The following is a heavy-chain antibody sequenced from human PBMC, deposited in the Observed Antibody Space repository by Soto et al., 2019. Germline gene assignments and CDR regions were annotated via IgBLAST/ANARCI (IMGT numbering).Heavy chain of an antibody. CDR1: GYPFNSYG. D-gene: IGHD2-21*01. J-gene: IGHJ3*01. Sequence: SVKVSCKSSGYPFNSYGIAWVRQAPGQGLEWMGWINTYSGKTDYVQRLQGRVTMTTDTSTTTGYMELRSLSSDDTAVYYCASQYSRLGAFDFWGQGTMVTVSS. V-gene: IGHV1-18*01. CDR3: ASQYSRLGAFDF. CDR2: INTYSGKT.